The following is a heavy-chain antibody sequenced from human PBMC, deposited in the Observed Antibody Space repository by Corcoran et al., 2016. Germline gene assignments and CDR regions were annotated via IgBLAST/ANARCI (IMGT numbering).Heavy chain of an antibody. CDR3: ASDCGWSSGRFRAFGF. Sequence: EVQLVESGGGFVQPGGSLRLSCAASGFAFSTYWMHWVRQVPGKGLMWVSRITGDGSDTTYAASVKGRFTISRDNAENTLYLQMDSLRADETGGYYCASDCGWSSGRFRAFGFWGQGTMVTVSS. V-gene: IGHV3-74*03. J-gene: IGHJ3*01. D-gene: IGHD6-25*01. CDR1: GFAFSTYW. CDR2: ITGDGSDT.